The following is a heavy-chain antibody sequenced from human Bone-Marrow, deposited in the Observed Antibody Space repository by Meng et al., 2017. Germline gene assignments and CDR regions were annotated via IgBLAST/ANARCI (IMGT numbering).Heavy chain of an antibody. V-gene: IGHV4-30-4*01. CDR2: IYYSGST. CDR1: GWSISNSDYY. CDR3: ARVGYCSGGSCSFRYFDY. D-gene: IGHD2-15*01. J-gene: IGHJ4*02. Sequence: QVQLQESGPGLVKPSQTLSLPCTVSGWSISNSDYYWSWIRQPPGKGLEWIGYIYYSGSTYYNPSLKSRVIISVDTSKNQFSLKLSSVTAADTAVHYCARVGYCSGGSCSFRYFDYRGQGILVTVSS.